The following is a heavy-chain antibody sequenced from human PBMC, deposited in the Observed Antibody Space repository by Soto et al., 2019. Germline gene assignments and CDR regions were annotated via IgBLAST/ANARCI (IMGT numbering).Heavy chain of an antibody. J-gene: IGHJ4*02. Sequence: EVQLVESGGGLVQPGGSLRLSCVASGFTFSTYSMNWVRQAPGKGLEWVAHISTSGATRYYADSVKGRFTISRDNAKTSLYLQMDSLRNEDTAVYYCARFFGRGFDYWGQGTLVTVSS. V-gene: IGHV3-48*02. CDR3: ARFFGRGFDY. D-gene: IGHD3-10*01. CDR1: GFTFSTYS. CDR2: ISTSGATR.